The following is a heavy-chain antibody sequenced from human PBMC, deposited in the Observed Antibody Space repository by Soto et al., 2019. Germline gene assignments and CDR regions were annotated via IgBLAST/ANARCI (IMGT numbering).Heavy chain of an antibody. D-gene: IGHD2-2*01. Sequence: SLRLACAASGFTFSSYGMHWVRQAPGKGLEWVAVISYDGSNKYYADSVNGRFTISRDNSKNTLYLQMNSLRAEDTAVYYCAKDFSRLDGGIVVVPAAMSFDYWGQGTLVTVSS. CDR3: AKDFSRLDGGIVVVPAAMSFDY. CDR2: ISYDGSNK. CDR1: GFTFSSYG. J-gene: IGHJ4*02. V-gene: IGHV3-30*18.